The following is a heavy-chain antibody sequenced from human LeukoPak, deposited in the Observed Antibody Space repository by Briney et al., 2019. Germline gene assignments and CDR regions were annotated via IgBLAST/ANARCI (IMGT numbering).Heavy chain of an antibody. CDR3: ARAVGGATLEYYYYYYMDV. CDR2: IIPIFGTA. D-gene: IGHD1-26*01. V-gene: IGHV1-69*13. CDR1: GGTFSSYA. Sequence: ASVKVSCKASGGTFSSYAISWVRQAPGQGLEWMGGIIPIFGTANYAQKFQGRVTITADESTSTAYMELSSLRSEDTAVYYCARAVGGATLEYYYYYYMDVWGKGTTVTVSS. J-gene: IGHJ6*03.